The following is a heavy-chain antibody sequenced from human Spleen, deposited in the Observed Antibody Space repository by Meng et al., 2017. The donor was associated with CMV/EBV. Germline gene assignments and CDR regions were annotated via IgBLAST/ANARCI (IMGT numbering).Heavy chain of an antibody. D-gene: IGHD2-2*01. CDR2: INNRGST. Sequence: GYYGSRIRKPPGKGLGWIGEINNRGSTNLNPSLESRVTISVETAKNQFSLKMTSVTAADTAVYYCARSLGSCRTASCPPGGKGPLDSWGQGALVTVSS. J-gene: IGHJ4*02. V-gene: IGHV4-34*13. CDR1: GYY. CDR3: ARSLGSCRTASCPPGGKGPLDS.